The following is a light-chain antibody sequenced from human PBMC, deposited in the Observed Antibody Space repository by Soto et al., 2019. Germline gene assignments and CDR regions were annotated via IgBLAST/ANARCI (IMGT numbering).Light chain of an antibody. Sequence: EIVLTQSPGTLSLSPGERATLSCRASKSVSSSYLAWYQQKPGQAPRPLIYGASSRATGIPDRFSGSGSGTDFTLTISRLEPEDFAVYYCQQYGSSPQTFGQGTKVEIK. CDR2: GAS. V-gene: IGKV3-20*01. CDR1: KSVSSSY. CDR3: QQYGSSPQT. J-gene: IGKJ1*01.